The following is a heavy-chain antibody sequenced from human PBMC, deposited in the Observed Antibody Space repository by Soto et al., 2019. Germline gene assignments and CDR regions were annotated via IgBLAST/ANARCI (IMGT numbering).Heavy chain of an antibody. Sequence: ASVKVSCKASGYTFTSYGISWVRQAPGQGLEWMGWISAYNGNTNYAQKLQGRVTMTTDTSTSTAYMELRSLRSDDTAVYYCARVLNYYDSSGYSLYWYFDLRGRGTLVTVSS. CDR2: ISAYNGNT. CDR3: ARVLNYYDSSGYSLYWYFDL. D-gene: IGHD3-22*01. V-gene: IGHV1-18*01. CDR1: GYTFTSYG. J-gene: IGHJ2*01.